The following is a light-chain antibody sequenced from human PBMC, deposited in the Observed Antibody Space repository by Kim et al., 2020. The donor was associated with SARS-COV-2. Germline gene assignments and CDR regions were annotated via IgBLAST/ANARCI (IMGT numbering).Light chain of an antibody. V-gene: IGKV3-20*01. CDR2: GAS. CDR1: QSVSSSY. J-gene: IGKJ1*01. Sequence: SLSPGERATLSCRASQSVSSSYLAWYQQKPGQAPRCLIYGASSRATGIRDRFSGSGCGTDFTLTISRLGPEDFAVYYCQQYGSVFGQGTKVDIK. CDR3: QQYGSV.